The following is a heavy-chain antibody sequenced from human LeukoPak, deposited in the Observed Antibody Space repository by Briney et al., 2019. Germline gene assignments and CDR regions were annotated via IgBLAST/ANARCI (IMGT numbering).Heavy chain of an antibody. CDR2: IVLGAGNT. CDR1: GFTFPNSA. V-gene: IGHV1-58*02. J-gene: IGHJ5*02. Sequence: SVKVSCKASGFTFPNSAMQWVRQARGQRLEWIGWIVLGAGNTVYSHKFHDRVTITRDISTNTAYMELDSLGSEDTAVYYCAAQRGASLHDFWSTRLFDPWGQGTLVTVSS. CDR3: AAQRGASLHDFWSTRLFDP. D-gene: IGHD3-3*01.